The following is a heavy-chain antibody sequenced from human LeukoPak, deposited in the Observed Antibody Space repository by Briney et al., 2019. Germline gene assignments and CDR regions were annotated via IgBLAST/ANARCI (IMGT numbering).Heavy chain of an antibody. D-gene: IGHD3-3*01. CDR2: IYYSGST. Sequence: PSETLSLTCTVSGGSISSSSYYWGWIRQPPGKGLEWIGSIYYSGSTYYNPSLKSRVTISVDTSKNQFSLKLSSVTAADTAVYHCARRTDDYDFWSGFYTFDDRAGDYFDYWGQGTLVTVSS. CDR3: ARRTDDYDFWSGFYTFDDRAGDYFDY. CDR1: GGSISSSSYY. J-gene: IGHJ4*02. V-gene: IGHV4-39*01.